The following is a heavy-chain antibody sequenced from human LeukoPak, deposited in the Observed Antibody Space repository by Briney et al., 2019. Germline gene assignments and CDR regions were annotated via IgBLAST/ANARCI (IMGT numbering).Heavy chain of an antibody. D-gene: IGHD2-15*01. CDR1: GGSFSGYY. J-gene: IGHJ6*03. V-gene: IGHV4-34*01. Sequence: SETLSLTCAVYGGSFSGYYWSWIRQPPGKGLEWIGEINHSGSTNYNPSLKSRVTISVDTSKNQFSLKLSSMTAADTAVYYCARGSVVVVAAIYYYYYYMDVWGKGTTVTVSS. CDR3: ARGSVVVVAAIYYYYYYMDV. CDR2: INHSGST.